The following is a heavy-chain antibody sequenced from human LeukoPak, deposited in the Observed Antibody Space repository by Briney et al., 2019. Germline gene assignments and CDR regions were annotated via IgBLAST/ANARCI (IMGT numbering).Heavy chain of an antibody. CDR1: GFTFRDYW. CDR3: ARTYTAMVTDYYYYGMDV. D-gene: IGHD5-18*01. J-gene: IGHJ6*02. Sequence: PGGSLRLSCGASGFTFRDYWMSWVRQAPGKGLEWVANIQSDGNEKNYIDSVQGRFTISRDNSKNTLYLQMNSLRAEDTAVYYCARTYTAMVTDYYYYGMDVWGQGTTVTVSS. V-gene: IGHV3-7*01. CDR2: IQSDGNEK.